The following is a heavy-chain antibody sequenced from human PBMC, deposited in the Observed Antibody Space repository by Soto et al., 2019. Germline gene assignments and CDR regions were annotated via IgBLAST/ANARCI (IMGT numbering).Heavy chain of an antibody. V-gene: IGHV1-2*04. D-gene: IGHD6-13*01. Sequence: ASVKVSCKASGYTLTGYYMHWVRQAPGQGLEWMGWINPNSGGTNYAQKFQGWVTMTRDTSISTAYMELSRLRSDDTAVYYCAISPLKRQLALSPWGQGTLVTVSS. CDR1: GYTLTGYY. CDR3: AISPLKRQLALSP. CDR2: INPNSGGT. J-gene: IGHJ5*02.